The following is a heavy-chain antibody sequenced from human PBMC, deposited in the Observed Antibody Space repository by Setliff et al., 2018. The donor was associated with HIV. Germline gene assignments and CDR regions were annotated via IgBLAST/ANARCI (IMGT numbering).Heavy chain of an antibody. D-gene: IGHD3-10*01. V-gene: IGHV1-18*04. CDR3: ARVGILLWFGELTEAPLDY. CDR2: ISAYNGYT. CDR1: GYSFTNHY. J-gene: IGHJ4*02. Sequence: ASVKVSCKPSGYSFTNHYMHWVRQAPGQGLEWMGWISAYNGYTNYAQNLQGRVTMTTDTSTSTAYMELRSLRSDDTAVYYCARVGILLWFGELTEAPLDYWGQGTLVTVSS.